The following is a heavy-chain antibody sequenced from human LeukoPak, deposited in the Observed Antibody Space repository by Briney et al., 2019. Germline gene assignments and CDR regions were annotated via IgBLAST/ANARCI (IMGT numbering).Heavy chain of an antibody. J-gene: IGHJ4*02. CDR3: TRLSPTTVTTGFLGY. CDR2: IRSKANSYAT. D-gene: IGHD4-17*01. Sequence: PGGSLRLSCAASGFTFSGSAMHWVRQASGKGLEWVGRIRSKANSYATAYAASVKGRFTISRDDSKNTAYLQMNSLKTEDTAVYYCTRLSPTTVTTGFLGYWGQGTLVTVSS. CDR1: GFTFSGSA. V-gene: IGHV3-73*01.